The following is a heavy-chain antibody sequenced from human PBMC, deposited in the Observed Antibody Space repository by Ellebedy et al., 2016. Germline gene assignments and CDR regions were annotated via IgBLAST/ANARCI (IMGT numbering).Heavy chain of an antibody. D-gene: IGHD3-10*01. V-gene: IGHV4-4*07. J-gene: IGHJ4*02. CDR1: GDSISNFY. CDR3: VRYSGSGTYPIDS. Sequence: SETLSLTXTVSGDSISNFYWTWIRQPAGKGLEWIGRIYSTGSTNYNPSLKSRVTMSIDTSKSQFSLKLSSVAAADTAVYYCVRYSGSGTYPIDSWGQGTLVIVSS. CDR2: IYSTGST.